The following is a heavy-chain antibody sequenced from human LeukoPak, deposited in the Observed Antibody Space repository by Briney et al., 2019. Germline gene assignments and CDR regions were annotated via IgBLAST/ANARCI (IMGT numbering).Heavy chain of an antibody. CDR1: GYSISSGYY. V-gene: IGHV4-38-2*02. CDR2: IYHSGST. CDR3: ARLSYDYVWGSYRGYYYYYMDV. J-gene: IGHJ6*03. D-gene: IGHD3-16*01. Sequence: PSETLSLTCTVSGYSISSGYYWGWIRQPPGKGLEWIGSIYHSGSTYYNPSLKSRVTISVDTSKNQFSLKLSSVTAADTAVYYCARLSYDYVWGSYRGYYYYYMDVWGKGTTVTVSS.